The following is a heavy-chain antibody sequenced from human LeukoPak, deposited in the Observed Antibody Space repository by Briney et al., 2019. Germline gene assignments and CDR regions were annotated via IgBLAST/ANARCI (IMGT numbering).Heavy chain of an antibody. CDR1: GFTFSSYG. CDR3: AKACISGPFGGVMGY. D-gene: IGHD3-16*01. CDR2: IRYDGSNK. Sequence: GGSLRLSRAASGFTFSSYGMHWVRQAPCKGLEWVAFIRYDGSNKYYADSVKGRFTISRGNSKNTLYLQMNSLRAEDTAVYYCAKACISGPFGGVMGYWGQGTLVTVSS. V-gene: IGHV3-30*02. J-gene: IGHJ4*02.